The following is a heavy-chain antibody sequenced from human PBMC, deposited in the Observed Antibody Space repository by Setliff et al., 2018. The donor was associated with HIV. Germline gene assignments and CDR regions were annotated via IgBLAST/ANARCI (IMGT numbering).Heavy chain of an antibody. D-gene: IGHD3-10*01. CDR2: VYYSGST. CDR3: ARHDVVRGAIDN. J-gene: IGHJ4*02. V-gene: IGHV4-39*01. Sequence: TLSLTCTVSDGSTRTSSYYWGWIRQAPGKGLAWIGSVYYSGSTYYNPSLKSRVTISVDTSKDQFSLKLNSVTAADTAVYYCARHDVVRGAIDNWGQGTLVTVSS. CDR1: DGSTRTSSYY.